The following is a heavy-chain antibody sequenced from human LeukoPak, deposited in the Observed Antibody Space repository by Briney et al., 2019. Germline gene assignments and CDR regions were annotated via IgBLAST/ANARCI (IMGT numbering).Heavy chain of an antibody. V-gene: IGHV4-39*07. CDR1: GGSISSSSYY. D-gene: IGHD2-2*02. Sequence: PSETLSLTCTVSGGSISSSSYYWGWIRQPPGKGLEWIGSIYYSGSTYYNPSLKSRVTISVDTSKNQFSLKLSSVTAADTAVYYCARVHCSSTSCYSYYFDYWGQGTLVTVSS. CDR2: IYYSGST. CDR3: ARVHCSSTSCYSYYFDY. J-gene: IGHJ4*02.